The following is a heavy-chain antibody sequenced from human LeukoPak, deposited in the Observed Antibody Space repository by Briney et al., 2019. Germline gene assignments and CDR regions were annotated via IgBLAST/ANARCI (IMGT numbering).Heavy chain of an antibody. J-gene: IGHJ4*02. V-gene: IGHV4-59*01. D-gene: IGHD3-10*01. CDR3: ASRPYGSGTPPFDY. Sequence: PSETLSLTCTVSGGSISSYYWSWIRQPPGKGLEWIGYIYYSGSTNYNPSLKSRVTISVDTSKNQSSLKLSSVTAADTAVYYCASRPYGSGTPPFDYWGQGTLVTVSS. CDR1: GGSISSYY. CDR2: IYYSGST.